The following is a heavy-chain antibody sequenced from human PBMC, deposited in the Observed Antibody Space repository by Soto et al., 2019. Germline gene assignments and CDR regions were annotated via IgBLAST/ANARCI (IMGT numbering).Heavy chain of an antibody. V-gene: IGHV4-39*01. J-gene: IGHJ4*02. D-gene: IGHD3-3*01. CDR3: FGGANPYYDFWSGYGDRFDY. CDR2: IYYSGST. Sequence: PSETLSLTCTVSGGSISSSSYYWGWIRQPPGKGLEWIGSIYYSGSTYYNPSLKSRVTISVDTSKNQFSLKLSSVTAADTAVYYCFGGANPYYDFWSGYGDRFDYWGQGTLVTVSS. CDR1: GGSISSSSYY.